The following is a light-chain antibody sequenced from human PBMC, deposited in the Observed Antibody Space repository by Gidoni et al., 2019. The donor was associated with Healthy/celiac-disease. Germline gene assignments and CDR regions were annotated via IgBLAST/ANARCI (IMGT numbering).Light chain of an antibody. CDR2: DAS. V-gene: IGKV1-9*01. J-gene: IGKJ2*01. Sequence: IQLTQSPSSLSVSVGDRVTITRRVSQGISSYLVWYQQKPGKAPKLLIYDASTLQSGVPSRFSGSGAGTDFTLTTSSLQPEDFATYYCQQLNSYSYTFGQGTKLEIK. CDR1: QGISSY. CDR3: QQLNSYSYT.